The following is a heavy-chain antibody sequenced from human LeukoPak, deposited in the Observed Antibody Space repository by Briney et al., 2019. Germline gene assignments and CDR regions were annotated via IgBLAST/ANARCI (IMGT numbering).Heavy chain of an antibody. V-gene: IGHV4-34*01. J-gene: IGHJ2*01. Sequence: PGGSLRLSCAASGFTFSSYEMNWVRQAPGKGLEWIGEINHSGSTNYNPSLKSRVTISVDTSKNQFSLKLSSVTAADTAVYYCARHHDKAWDAVFDRSYWYFDLWGRGTLVTVSS. CDR3: ARHHDKAWDAVFDRSYWYFDL. D-gene: IGHD1-26*01. CDR1: GFTFSSYE. CDR2: INHSGST.